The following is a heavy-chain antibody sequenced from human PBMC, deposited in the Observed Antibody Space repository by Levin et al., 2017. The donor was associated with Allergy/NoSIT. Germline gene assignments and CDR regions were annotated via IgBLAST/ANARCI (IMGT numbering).Heavy chain of an antibody. V-gene: IGHV3-23*01. CDR1: GFTFSSYA. CDR3: AKDLIAAAGNFDY. D-gene: IGHD6-13*01. J-gene: IGHJ4*02. Sequence: LSLTCAASGFTFSSYAMSWVRQAPGKGLEWVSAISGSGGSTYYADSVKGRFTISRDNSKNTLYLQMNSLRAEDTAVYYCAKDLIAAAGNFDYWGQGTLVTVSS. CDR2: ISGSGGST.